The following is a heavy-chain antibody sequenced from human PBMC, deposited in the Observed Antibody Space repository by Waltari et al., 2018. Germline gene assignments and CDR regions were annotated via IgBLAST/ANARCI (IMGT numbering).Heavy chain of an antibody. J-gene: IGHJ4*02. Sequence: QVQLVQSGAEVKKPGSSVKVSCKASGGTFSSYAISWVRQAPGQGLEWMGGIIPIFGTANYAQKFQGRVTITADKSTSTAYMELSSLRSEDTAVYYCARGPIAANVDENPTYYFDYWGQGTLVTVSS. CDR3: ARGPIAANVDENPTYYFDY. CDR2: IIPIFGTA. D-gene: IGHD6-25*01. CDR1: GGTFSSYA. V-gene: IGHV1-69*14.